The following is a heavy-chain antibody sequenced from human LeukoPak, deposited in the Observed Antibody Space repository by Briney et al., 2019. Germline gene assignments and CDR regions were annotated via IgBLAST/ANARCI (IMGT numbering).Heavy chain of an antibody. Sequence: GGSLRLSCAASGFTFSDYYMSWIRQAPGKGLEWVSYISSSGSTIYYADSVKGRFTISRDNAKNSLYLQMNSLRAEDTALYYCARGSVAANPNYYYYMDVWGKGTTVTVSS. CDR3: ARGSVAANPNYYYYMDV. CDR1: GFTFSDYY. D-gene: IGHD6-19*01. V-gene: IGHV3-11*01. CDR2: ISSSGSTI. J-gene: IGHJ6*03.